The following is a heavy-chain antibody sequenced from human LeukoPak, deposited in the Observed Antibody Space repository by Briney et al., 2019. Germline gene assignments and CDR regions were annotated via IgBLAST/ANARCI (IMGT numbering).Heavy chain of an antibody. Sequence: ASVKVSCKASGYTFTSYDINWVRQATGQGLEWMGWMNPNSGNTGYAQKFQGRVTITRNTSISTAYMELSSLRSEDTAVYYRARSRITIFGDAFDIWGQGTMVTVSS. J-gene: IGHJ3*02. V-gene: IGHV1-8*03. D-gene: IGHD3-3*01. CDR1: GYTFTSYD. CDR2: MNPNSGNT. CDR3: ARSRITIFGDAFDI.